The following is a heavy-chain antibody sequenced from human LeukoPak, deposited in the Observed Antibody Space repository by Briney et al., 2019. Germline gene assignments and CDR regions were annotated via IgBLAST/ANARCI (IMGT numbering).Heavy chain of an antibody. V-gene: IGHV3-11*01. CDR1: GFTFREYY. D-gene: IGHD6-13*01. CDR2: ISSSRSTI. Sequence: PGGPLRLSCAASGFTFREYYMSWIRQAPGKGLEGVSYISSSRSTIYYADSVKGRFTISRENAKNSLYLQMNTLRAEDTAVYYCARGLAAAAEPGIDYWGQGTLVTVSS. CDR3: ARGLAAAAEPGIDY. J-gene: IGHJ4*02.